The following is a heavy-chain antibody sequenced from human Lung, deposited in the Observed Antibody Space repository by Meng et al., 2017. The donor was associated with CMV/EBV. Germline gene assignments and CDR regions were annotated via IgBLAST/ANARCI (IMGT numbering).Heavy chain of an antibody. D-gene: IGHD6-19*01. Sequence: ASVKVSCKASGYTFTGYYMHWVRQAPGQGLEWMGWINPSSGGTNYAQKFQGRVTMTRDTSISTAYMELSRLRSDDTAVYYCARDPPPDPGIAVAGFFDPWGQGTLVXVSS. CDR3: ARDPPPDPGIAVAGFFDP. J-gene: IGHJ5*02. CDR1: GYTFTGYY. CDR2: INPSSGGT. V-gene: IGHV1-2*02.